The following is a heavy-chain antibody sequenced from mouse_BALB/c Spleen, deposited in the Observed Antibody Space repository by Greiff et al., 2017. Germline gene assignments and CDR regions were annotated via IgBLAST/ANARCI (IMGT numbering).Heavy chain of an antibody. D-gene: IGHD2-3*01. J-gene: IGHJ4*01. CDR1: GYTFTDYA. CDR2: ISTYYGDA. CDR3: ARDGYYEGYYAMDY. Sequence: QVQLQQSGAELVRPGVSVKISCKGSGYTFTDYAMHWVKQSHAKSLEWIGVISTYYGDASYNQKFKGKATMTVDKSSSTAYMELARLTSEDSAIYYCARDGYYEGYYAMDYWGQGTSVTVSS. V-gene: IGHV1S137*01.